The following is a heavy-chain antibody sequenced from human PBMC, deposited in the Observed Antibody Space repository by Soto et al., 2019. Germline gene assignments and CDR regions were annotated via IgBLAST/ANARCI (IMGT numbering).Heavy chain of an antibody. Sequence: PVGSLRLSYSASRFTFSDYTMHWVRQAPGKGLEYVSAISGDGGSTYYADSVKDRFTISRDNSKNTLYLQMSSLRAEDTAVYFCVKAVFSGYYYVPFDYWGQGTLVTVSS. CDR3: VKAVFSGYYYVPFDY. D-gene: IGHD1-26*01. CDR2: ISGDGGST. CDR1: RFTFSDYT. V-gene: IGHV3-64D*06. J-gene: IGHJ4*02.